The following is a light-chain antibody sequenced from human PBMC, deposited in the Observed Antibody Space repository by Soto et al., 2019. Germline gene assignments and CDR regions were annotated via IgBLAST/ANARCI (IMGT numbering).Light chain of an antibody. Sequence: SLLTQPPPLSGAPGQSITLPPPGNSSEIGSYHLVSWYQHQSGKAPKLIIYKVSQWPSGVSDRFSASKSGNTASLSISGLQAEDEADYYCCSYAGSNWGYVFGTGTKVTVL. CDR2: KVS. CDR1: SSEIGSYHL. J-gene: IGLJ1*01. V-gene: IGLV2-23*02. CDR3: CSYAGSNWGYV.